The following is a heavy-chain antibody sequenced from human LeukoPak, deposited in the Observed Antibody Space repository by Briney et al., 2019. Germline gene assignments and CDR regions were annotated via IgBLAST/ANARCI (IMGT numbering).Heavy chain of an antibody. CDR3: ARSNDILTGYYGRH. Sequence: GASVKVSCKASGGTFRDYMFTWVRQAPGQGLEWMGGIIPIFGTANYVQKFQGRVTITADESTSTVLMELSSLRSEDTGVYYCARSNDILTGYYGRHWGQGTLVTVSP. V-gene: IGHV1-69*13. CDR2: IIPIFGTA. D-gene: IGHD3-9*01. J-gene: IGHJ4*02. CDR1: GGTFRDYM.